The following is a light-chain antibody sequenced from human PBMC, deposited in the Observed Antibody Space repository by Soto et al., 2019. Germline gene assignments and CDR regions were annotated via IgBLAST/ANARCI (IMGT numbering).Light chain of an antibody. CDR1: QTVGSY. Sequence: EIVLTQSPATLSLSPGERATLSCRASQTVGSYLAWYQQKPGQAPRLLIYDASNRATGIPARFSGSGSGTDFTLTISSRGPEDFAVYYCQQRSNWPPITFGQGTRLEIK. CDR3: QQRSNWPPIT. V-gene: IGKV3-11*01. CDR2: DAS. J-gene: IGKJ5*01.